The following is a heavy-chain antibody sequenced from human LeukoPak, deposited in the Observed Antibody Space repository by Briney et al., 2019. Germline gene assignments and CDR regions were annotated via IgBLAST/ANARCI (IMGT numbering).Heavy chain of an antibody. J-gene: IGHJ6*03. CDR2: INPNSGGT. Sequence: GASVKVSCKASGYTFTGYYMHWVRQAPGQGLEWMGWINPNSGGTNYAQKLQGRVTMTTDTSTSTAYMELRSLRSDDTAVHYCARDLTLNYDILTGYYSGYYYYMDVWGKGTTVTISS. V-gene: IGHV1-2*02. D-gene: IGHD3-9*01. CDR1: GYTFTGYY. CDR3: ARDLTLNYDILTGYYSGYYYYMDV.